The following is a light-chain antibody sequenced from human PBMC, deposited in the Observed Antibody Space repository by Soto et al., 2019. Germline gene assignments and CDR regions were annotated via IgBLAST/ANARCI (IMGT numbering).Light chain of an antibody. CDR2: DAS. Sequence: DIQMTQSPSTLSASVGDRVTIICRASQSISSWLAWYQQKAGKAPKLLIYDASNLDSGVPSRFSGSGSGTEFSLTISNLQPDDCATYYCQQYENYWTFGQGTKVDIK. V-gene: IGKV1-5*02. CDR1: QSISSW. J-gene: IGKJ1*01. CDR3: QQYENYWT.